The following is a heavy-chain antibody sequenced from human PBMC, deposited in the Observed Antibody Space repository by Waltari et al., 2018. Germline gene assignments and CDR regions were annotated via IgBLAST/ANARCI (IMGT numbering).Heavy chain of an antibody. D-gene: IGHD2-2*01. CDR2: INYDGIQK. Sequence: EVQLVESGGGLVQPGGSLRLSCGASGFTFSRYWMSWVRQTPGKGLQWVANINYDGIQKYYVDSVKGRFTISRDNARNSVYLQMNSLRVEYTAVYYWAKSRGFEYWGQGALITVSS. V-gene: IGHV3-7*01. CDR1: GFTFSRYW. J-gene: IGHJ4*02. CDR3: AKSRGFEY.